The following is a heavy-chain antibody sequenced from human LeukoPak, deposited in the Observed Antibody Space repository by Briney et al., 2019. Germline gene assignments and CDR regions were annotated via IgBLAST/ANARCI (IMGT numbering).Heavy chain of an antibody. Sequence: GGSLRLSCAASGFTFSSYAMSWVRQAPGKGLEWVSAISGSGGSTYYADSVKGRFTISRDNSKNTLYLQMNSLRAEDTAVYYCANDPTGYDSSEGYFDYWGQGTLVTVSS. J-gene: IGHJ4*02. CDR1: GFTFSSYA. CDR3: ANDPTGYDSSEGYFDY. D-gene: IGHD3-22*01. V-gene: IGHV3-23*01. CDR2: ISGSGGST.